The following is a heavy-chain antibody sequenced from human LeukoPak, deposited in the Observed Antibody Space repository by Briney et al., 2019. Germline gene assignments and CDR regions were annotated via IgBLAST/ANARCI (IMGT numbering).Heavy chain of an antibody. CDR1: GGSFSSYY. V-gene: IGHV4-59*01. CDR2: IYYSGST. D-gene: IGHD4-17*01. Sequence: SETLSLTCAVYGGSFSSYYWGWIRQPPGKGLEWIGSIYYSGSTNYNPSLKSRVTISSDTSKNQFSLELNSVTAADTAVYYCARLKATVSIHAYFDYWGQGTLVTVSS. J-gene: IGHJ4*02. CDR3: ARLKATVSIHAYFDY.